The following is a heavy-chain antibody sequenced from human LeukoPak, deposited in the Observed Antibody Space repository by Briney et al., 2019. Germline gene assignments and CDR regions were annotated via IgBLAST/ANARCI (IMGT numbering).Heavy chain of an antibody. V-gene: IGHV4-4*07. CDR3: ASAPYYDFWSGYLSPDY. CDR1: GGSISGYY. Sequence: SETLSLTCTVSGGSISGYYWSWIRQPAGKGLEWIGRIYTSGSTNYNPSLKSRVTMSVDTSKNQFSLKLSSVTAADTAVYYCASAPYYDFWSGYLSPDYWGQGTLVTVSS. D-gene: IGHD3-3*01. J-gene: IGHJ4*02. CDR2: IYTSGST.